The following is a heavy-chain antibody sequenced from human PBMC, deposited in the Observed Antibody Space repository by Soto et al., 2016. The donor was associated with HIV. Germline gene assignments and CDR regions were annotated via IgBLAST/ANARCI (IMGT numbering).Heavy chain of an antibody. Sequence: QVHLMHSATELRKPGTSVKVSCKTSGYPFNYYYIQWVRQAPEQGLEWIGWINPNSGDTGYAQRFQGRVTLTRDTSVNTAYLDFSGLTPDDTAIYFCARGGPIIYGSPAFPDFWGQGTLVTVSS. CDR2: INPNSGDT. J-gene: IGHJ4*02. D-gene: IGHD2-15*01. CDR3: ARGGPIIYGSPAFPDF. CDR1: GYPFNYYY. V-gene: IGHV1-2*02.